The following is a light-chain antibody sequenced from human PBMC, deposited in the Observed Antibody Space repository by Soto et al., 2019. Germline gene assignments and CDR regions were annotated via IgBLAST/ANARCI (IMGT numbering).Light chain of an antibody. V-gene: IGKV3-11*01. CDR1: QSVSSY. CDR3: QQRSNWPSIT. J-gene: IGKJ5*01. Sequence: DIVLTQSTATLSLSPGERATLSCRASQSVSSYLAWYQQKPGQAPRLLIYDASNRATGIPARFSGSGSGTDFTLTISSLEPEDFAVYYCQQRSNWPSITFGQRTRPEVK. CDR2: DAS.